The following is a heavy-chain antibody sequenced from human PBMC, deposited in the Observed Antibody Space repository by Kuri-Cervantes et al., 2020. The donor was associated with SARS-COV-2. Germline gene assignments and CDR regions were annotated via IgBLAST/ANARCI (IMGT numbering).Heavy chain of an antibody. CDR2: INPNSGGT. D-gene: IGHD3-3*01. V-gene: IGHV1-2*02. Sequence: ASVKVSCKASGYTFTGYYMHWVRQAPGQGLEWMGWINPNSGGTNYAQKLQGRVTMTTDTSTSTAYMELRSLRSDDTAVYYCARGDLGVTIFGVGAFDIWGQGTMVTVSS. CDR1: GYTFTGYY. CDR3: ARGDLGVTIFGVGAFDI. J-gene: IGHJ3*02.